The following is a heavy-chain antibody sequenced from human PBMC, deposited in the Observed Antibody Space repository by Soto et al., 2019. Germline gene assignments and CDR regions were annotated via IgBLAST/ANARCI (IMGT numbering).Heavy chain of an antibody. Sequence: PEAPLRLSSADSACAAISHYLLWLRQTPGTELECVSVSYTGDNTNYADSAKGRFTISRDNSKNTLFLQMNSLRAEDTAVYYCARNSYGPFDFWGQGT. CDR2: SYTGDNT. CDR1: ACAAISHY. D-gene: IGHD3-10*01. CDR3: ARNSYGPFDF. V-gene: IGHV3-66*01. J-gene: IGHJ4*02.